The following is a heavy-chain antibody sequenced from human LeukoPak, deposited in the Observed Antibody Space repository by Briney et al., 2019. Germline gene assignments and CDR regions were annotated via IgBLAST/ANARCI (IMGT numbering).Heavy chain of an antibody. J-gene: IGHJ6*03. D-gene: IGHD5-18*01. Sequence: SETLSLTCAVYGGSFSGYYWSWIRQPPGKGLEWIGYIYYSGSTNYNPSLKSRVTISVDTSKNQFSLKLSSVTAADTAVYYCARTTEGGYTYDYIYYYYMDVWGKGTTVTISS. CDR1: GGSFSGYY. CDR2: IYYSGST. CDR3: ARTTEGGYTYDYIYYYYMDV. V-gene: IGHV4-59*01.